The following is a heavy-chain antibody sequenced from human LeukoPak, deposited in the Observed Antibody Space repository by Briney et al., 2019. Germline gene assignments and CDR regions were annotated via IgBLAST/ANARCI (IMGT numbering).Heavy chain of an antibody. Sequence: GGSLRLSCAASGFTFSIYAMSWVRQAPGKGLEWVSAISGSGGSTYYADSVKGRFTISRDNSKSTLYLQMNSLRAEDTAVYYCARVAGDNSLDYWGQGTLVTVSS. CDR2: ISGSGGST. J-gene: IGHJ4*02. D-gene: IGHD3-16*01. CDR1: GFTFSIYA. CDR3: ARVAGDNSLDY. V-gene: IGHV3-23*01.